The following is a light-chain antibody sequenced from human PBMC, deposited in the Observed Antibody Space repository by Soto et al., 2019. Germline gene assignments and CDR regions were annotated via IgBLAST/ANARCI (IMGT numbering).Light chain of an antibody. CDR2: GVS. J-gene: IGLJ2*01. V-gene: IGLV2-14*01. CDR3: SSYTSSSTPVV. CDR1: SSDVGGYKY. Sequence: QSALTQPASVSGSPGQSITISCTGTSSDVGGYKYVSWYQQHPGKAPKLMIYGVSNRPSGVSNRFSGSKSGNTASLTISGLQAEDEADYYCSSYTSSSTPVVFGGGTKLTVL.